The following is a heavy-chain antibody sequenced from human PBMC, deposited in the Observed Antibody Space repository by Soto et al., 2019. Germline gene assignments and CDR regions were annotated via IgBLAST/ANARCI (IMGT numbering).Heavy chain of an antibody. CDR1: GYSFTSYW. J-gene: IGHJ5*02. D-gene: IGHD6-19*01. V-gene: IGHV5-51*01. CDR2: IYPGDSDT. CDR3: ARHIAVAGMSGWFDP. Sequence: PGESLKISCKGSGYSFTSYWIGWVRQMPGKGLEWMGIIYPGDSDTRYSPSFQGQVTISADKSISTAYLQWSSLKASDTAMYYCARHIAVAGMSGWFDPWGQGTPVTVSS.